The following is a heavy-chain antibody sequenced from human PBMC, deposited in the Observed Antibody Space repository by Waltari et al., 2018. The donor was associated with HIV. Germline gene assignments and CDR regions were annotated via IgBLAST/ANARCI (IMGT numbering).Heavy chain of an antibody. D-gene: IGHD2-21*02. V-gene: IGHV4-34*01. Sequence: IRQSPEKGLEWIGEIDQSGRANSNPSLRRRVTISLDTSRSHFALRMRPVSAADTAMYFCARGPRLRVFSGVTFFSSGLDVWGRGTSVTVSS. CDR2: IDQSGRA. CDR3: ARGPRLRVFSGVTFFSSGLDV. J-gene: IGHJ6*01.